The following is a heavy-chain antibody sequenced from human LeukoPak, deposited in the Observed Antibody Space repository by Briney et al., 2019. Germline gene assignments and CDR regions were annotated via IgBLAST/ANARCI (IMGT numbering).Heavy chain of an antibody. D-gene: IGHD2-15*01. CDR3: ARVYCSGGSCYSSRGWFDP. CDR2: IYYSGST. V-gene: IGHV4-59*01. Sequence: PSETLSLTCTVSGGSISTYYWSWIRQPPGKGLEWIGYIYYSGSTNYNPSLKSRVTISVDTSKNQFSLKLSSVTAADTAVYYCARVYCSGGSCYSSRGWFDPWGQGTLVTVSS. CDR1: GGSISTYY. J-gene: IGHJ5*02.